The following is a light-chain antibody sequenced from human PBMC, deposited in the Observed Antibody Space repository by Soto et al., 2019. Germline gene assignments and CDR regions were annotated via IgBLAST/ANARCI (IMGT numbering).Light chain of an antibody. Sequence: QSALTQPASVSGSPGQSITISCTGTSSDVGGYNYVSWYQQHPGKVPKLMIYDVSNRPSGVSNRFSGSKSGNTASLTISGLQAEDEADYYGSSYTSSSTLDVCGTGTKVTVL. J-gene: IGLJ1*01. CDR2: DVS. CDR3: SSYTSSSTLDV. CDR1: SSDVGGYNY. V-gene: IGLV2-14*01.